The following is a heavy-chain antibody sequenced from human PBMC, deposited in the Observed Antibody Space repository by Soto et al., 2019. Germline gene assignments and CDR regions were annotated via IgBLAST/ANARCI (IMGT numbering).Heavy chain of an antibody. V-gene: IGHV3-74*01. CDR3: ARDLSGDYGALDS. J-gene: IGHJ3*01. CDR1: GFTFSGDW. D-gene: IGHD4-17*01. Sequence: GGSLRLSCAASGFTFSGDWMHWVRQAAGKGLVWVSRINMDGSSTNYADSVKGRFTISRDNAKNTLYLQMNSLRVDDTAVYYCARDLSGDYGALDSWGQGTMVTVSS. CDR2: INMDGSST.